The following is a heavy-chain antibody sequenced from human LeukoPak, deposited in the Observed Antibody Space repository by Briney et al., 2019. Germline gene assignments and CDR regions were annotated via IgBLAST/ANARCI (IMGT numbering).Heavy chain of an antibody. J-gene: IGHJ4*02. V-gene: IGHV3-66*01. CDR2: IYSGGST. CDR1: GFTVSSNY. D-gene: IGHD3-22*01. Sequence: GGSLRLSCAASGFTVSSNYMSWVRQAPGKGLEWVSVIYSGGSTYYADSVKGRFTISRDNSKNTLYLQMNSLRAEDTAVYYCARYYDAYYFDYWGQGTLVTVSS. CDR3: ARYYDAYYFDY.